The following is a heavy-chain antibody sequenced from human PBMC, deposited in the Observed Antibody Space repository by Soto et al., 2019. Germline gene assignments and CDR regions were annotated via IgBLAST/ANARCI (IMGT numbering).Heavy chain of an antibody. J-gene: IGHJ5*02. V-gene: IGHV1-69*01. CDR2: IIPIFGTA. Sequence: QVQLVQSGAEVKKPGSSVKVSCKASGGTFSSYAISWVRQAPGQGLEWMGGIIPIFGTANYALKFQGRVTITADESTSTAYMELSSLRSEDTAVYYCARQIVGATRDPNWFDPWGQGTLVTVSS. CDR3: ARQIVGATRDPNWFDP. CDR1: GGTFSSYA. D-gene: IGHD1-26*01.